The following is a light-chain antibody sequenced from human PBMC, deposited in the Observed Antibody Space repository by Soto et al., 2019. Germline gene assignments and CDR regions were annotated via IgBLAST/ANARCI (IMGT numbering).Light chain of an antibody. Sequence: QSVLTQPPSASGTPGQRVTISCSGSSSNIGSNTVNWYQQLPGTAPKLLIYSNNQRPSGVPDRFSGSKSGTSASLAISGLQSEDEADYYCAAWDDSLNRPNVVFGGGTKLTVL. CDR3: AAWDDSLNRPNVV. CDR1: SSNIGSNT. CDR2: SNN. J-gene: IGLJ2*01. V-gene: IGLV1-44*01.